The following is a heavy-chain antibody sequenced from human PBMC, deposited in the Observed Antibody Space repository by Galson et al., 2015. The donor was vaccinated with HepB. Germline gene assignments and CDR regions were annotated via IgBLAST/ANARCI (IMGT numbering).Heavy chain of an antibody. Sequence: TLSLTCTVSGGSISSGSYYWSWIRQPAGKGLEWIGRIYTSGSTNYNPSLKSRVTMSVDTSKNQFSLKLSSVTAADTAVYYCARDMGSTSWEVNWFDPWGQGTLVTVSS. V-gene: IGHV4-61*02. J-gene: IGHJ5*02. CDR2: IYTSGST. CDR3: ARDMGSTSWEVNWFDP. D-gene: IGHD2-2*01. CDR1: GGSISSGSYY.